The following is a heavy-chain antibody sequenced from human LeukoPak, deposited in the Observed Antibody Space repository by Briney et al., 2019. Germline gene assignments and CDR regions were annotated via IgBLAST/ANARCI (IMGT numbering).Heavy chain of an antibody. J-gene: IGHJ4*02. CDR3: ARGVSGSSWLIDY. CDR1: GDSVSSNSAA. CDR2: TYYRSKWYN. V-gene: IGHV6-1*01. Sequence: SQTLSLTFAISGDSVSSNSAAWSWLRQSPSRGLEWLGRTYYRSKWYNDYAVSVKSRITINPDTSKNQFSLQLNSVTPEDTAVYYCARGVSGSSWLIDYWGQGTLVTVSS. D-gene: IGHD6-13*01.